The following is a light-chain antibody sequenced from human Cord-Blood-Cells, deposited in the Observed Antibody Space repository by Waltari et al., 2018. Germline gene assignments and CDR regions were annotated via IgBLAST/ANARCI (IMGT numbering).Light chain of an antibody. CDR3: CSYAGSV. Sequence: QSALTQPASVSGSPGQSITISCTGTSSDVGSYNLVSWYQQHPRKAPKLMIYEGSKRPSGVSYLFSGAKSGNTASLTISGLQAEDEADYYCCSYAGSVFGTGTKVTVL. V-gene: IGLV2-23*01. CDR2: EGS. CDR1: SSDVGSYNL. J-gene: IGLJ1*01.